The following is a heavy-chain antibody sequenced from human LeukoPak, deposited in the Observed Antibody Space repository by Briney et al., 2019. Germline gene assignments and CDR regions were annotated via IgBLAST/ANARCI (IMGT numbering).Heavy chain of an antibody. V-gene: IGHV3-33*01. CDR1: GFTFSNYG. D-gene: IGHD6-13*01. Sequence: GGSLRLSCAASGFTFSNYGMHWVRQAPGKGLEWVAAIWYDGSNKYYGDSVKGRFTISRDNSKNTLYLQMNSLRAEDTAAYYCARRDRYSWYSFDYWGQGTLVTVSS. CDR3: ARRDRYSWYSFDY. J-gene: IGHJ4*02. CDR2: IWYDGSNK.